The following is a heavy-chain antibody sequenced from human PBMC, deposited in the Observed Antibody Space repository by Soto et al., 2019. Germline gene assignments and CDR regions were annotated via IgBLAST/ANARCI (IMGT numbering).Heavy chain of an antibody. CDR3: ARVVTMARGVIITGYYYYGMDV. Sequence: ASETLSLTRTVSGGSLSSGGYFWNWIRQYPGKGLQWIGSIYYSGSTYSNPSLKSRVTISVDTSKNQFSLKLSSVTAADTAVYYCARVVTMARGVIITGYYYYGMDVWGQGTTVTVSS. CDR2: IYYSGST. J-gene: IGHJ6*02. D-gene: IGHD3-10*01. CDR1: GGSLSSGGYF. V-gene: IGHV4-31*03.